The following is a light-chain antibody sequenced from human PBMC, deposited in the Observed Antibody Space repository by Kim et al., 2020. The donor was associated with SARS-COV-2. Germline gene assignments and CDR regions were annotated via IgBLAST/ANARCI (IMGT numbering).Light chain of an antibody. CDR2: EVS. CDR1: SSDVGSYNL. V-gene: IGLV2-23*02. J-gene: IGLJ1*01. Sequence: SLTISCTGTSSDVGSYNLVSWYQQHPGKAPKLMIYEVSKRPSGVSNRFSGSKSGNTASLTISGLQAEDEADYYCCSYAGSSTYVFGTGTKVTVL. CDR3: CSYAGSSTYV.